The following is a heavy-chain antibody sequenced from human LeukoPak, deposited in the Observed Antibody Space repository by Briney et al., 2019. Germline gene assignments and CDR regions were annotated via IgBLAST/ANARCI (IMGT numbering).Heavy chain of an antibody. V-gene: IGHV4-59*08. CDR3: ARGARAGYNLDPFDY. CDR1: GGSMSSYY. Sequence: PSETLSLTCTVSGGSMSSYYWSWIRQPPGKGLEWIGYIYYSGSTKYNPSFKSRVTISVDTSKNQFSLKLSSVTAADTAVYYCARGARAGYNLDPFDYWGQGTLVTVSS. CDR2: IYYSGST. J-gene: IGHJ4*02. D-gene: IGHD5-24*01.